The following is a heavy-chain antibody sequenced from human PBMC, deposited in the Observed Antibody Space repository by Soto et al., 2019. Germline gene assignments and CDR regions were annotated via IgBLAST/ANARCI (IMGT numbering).Heavy chain of an antibody. CDR2: FIPSFGTA. CDR1: RAGFASSG. D-gene: IGHD1-26*01. CDR3: AAGYSGRYPRFDF. J-gene: IGHJ4*02. Sequence: GASVEVSCKECRAGFASSGFTWVRHAPGQGLEWVGQFIPSFGTAKNAPKFQGRVTIAADESTSTAYMELTSLRTEDTAMYSCAAGYSGRYPRFDFWGQGTQVTVSS. V-gene: IGHV1-69*13.